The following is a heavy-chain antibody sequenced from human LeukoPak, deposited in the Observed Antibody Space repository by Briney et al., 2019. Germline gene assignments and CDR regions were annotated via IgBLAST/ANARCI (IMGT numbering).Heavy chain of an antibody. D-gene: IGHD3-22*01. CDR2: ISGSGGTT. CDR3: ARIYDSSGYPDDAFDI. Sequence: GGSLRLSCAASGFTFSNYGMSWVRQAPGKGLEWISAISGSGGTTYYADSVKGQFTISRDNAKNSLYLQMNSLRAEDTAVYYCARIYDSSGYPDDAFDIWGQGTMVIVSS. J-gene: IGHJ3*02. V-gene: IGHV3-23*01. CDR1: GFTFSNYG.